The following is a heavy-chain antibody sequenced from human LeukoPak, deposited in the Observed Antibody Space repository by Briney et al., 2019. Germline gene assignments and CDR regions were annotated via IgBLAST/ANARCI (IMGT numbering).Heavy chain of an antibody. D-gene: IGHD3-10*02. V-gene: IGHV4-38-2*02. CDR2: ISHSGST. CDR3: ARDGYYYVGSFPY. Sequence: PSETLPLTCAVSGYSISSGYFWAWIRQSPGNGLEWVGSISHSGSTYSKPSLKSRVIISVDTSKNPFSLKLTSVTAADTATYFCARDGYYYVGSFPYWGQGCRVAVSS. J-gene: IGHJ4*02. CDR1: GYSISSGYF.